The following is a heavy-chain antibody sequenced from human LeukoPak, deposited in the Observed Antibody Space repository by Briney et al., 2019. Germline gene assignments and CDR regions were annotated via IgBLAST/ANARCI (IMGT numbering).Heavy chain of an antibody. J-gene: IGHJ4*02. CDR3: ARAGYSYGFGDFDY. CDR2: MNPNSGNP. V-gene: IGHV1-8*01. D-gene: IGHD5-18*01. Sequence: ASVKVSCKASGYTFTSYDINWVRQATGQGLEWMGWMNPNSGNPGYAQKFQGRVTMTRNTSISTAYMELSSLRSEDTAVYYCARAGYSYGFGDFDYWGQGTLVTVSS. CDR1: GYTFTSYD.